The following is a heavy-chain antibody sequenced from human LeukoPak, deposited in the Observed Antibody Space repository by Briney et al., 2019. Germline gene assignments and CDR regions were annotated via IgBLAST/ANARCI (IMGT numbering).Heavy chain of an antibody. V-gene: IGHV4-59*06. CDR1: GGSISSYY. J-gene: IGHJ4*02. CDR2: IYYSGSA. CDR3: ARSSYYRGYFDY. Sequence: PSETLSLTCTVSGGSISSYYWSWIRQHPGKGLEWIGYIYYSGSAYYNPSLKSRVTISVDTSKSQFSLNLTSVTAADTAVYYCARSSYYRGYFDYWGQGTLVTVSS. D-gene: IGHD3-10*01.